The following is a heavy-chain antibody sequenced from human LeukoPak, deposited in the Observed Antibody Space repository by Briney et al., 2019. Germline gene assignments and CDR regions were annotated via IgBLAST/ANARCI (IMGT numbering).Heavy chain of an antibody. CDR3: ATGGAPGGRFEN. CDR2: MKEDGTQI. V-gene: IGHV3-7*01. Sequence: GGSLTLTCVVSGFTFSRSTMTWVRPPPGKGPEWVAKMKEDGTQIHYVDSVKGRFTISRDNAKNSLFLQMNSLRVEDTAVYYCATGGAPGGRFENWGQGMLVTVSS. CDR1: GFTFSRST. J-gene: IGHJ4*02. D-gene: IGHD1-26*01.